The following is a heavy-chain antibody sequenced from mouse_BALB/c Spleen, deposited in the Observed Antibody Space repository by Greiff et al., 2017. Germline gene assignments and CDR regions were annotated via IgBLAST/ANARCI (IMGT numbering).Heavy chain of an antibody. Sequence: EVKLMESGGGLVKLGGSLKLSCAASGFTFSSYYMSWVRQTPEKRLELVAAINSNGGSTYYPDTVKGRFTISRDNAKNTLYLQMSSLKSEDTALYYCARLQRSWFAYWGQGTLVTVSA. J-gene: IGHJ3*01. CDR1: GFTFSSYY. CDR2: INSNGGST. V-gene: IGHV5-6-2*01. CDR3: ARLQRSWFAY.